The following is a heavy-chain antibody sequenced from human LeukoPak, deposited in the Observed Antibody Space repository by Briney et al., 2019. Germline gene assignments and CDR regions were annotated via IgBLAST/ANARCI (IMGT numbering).Heavy chain of an antibody. CDR2: ISGSGGST. V-gene: IGHV3-23*01. CDR1: GFTFSSYA. D-gene: IGHD3-10*01. CDR3: AKDGEELLWFGELSYFDY. Sequence: GGSLRLSCAASGFTFSSYAMSWVRQAPGKGLEWVSAISGSGGSTYYADSVKGRFTISRDNSKNTLYLQMNSLRAEDTAVYYCAKDGEELLWFGELSYFDYWGQGTLVTVSS. J-gene: IGHJ4*02.